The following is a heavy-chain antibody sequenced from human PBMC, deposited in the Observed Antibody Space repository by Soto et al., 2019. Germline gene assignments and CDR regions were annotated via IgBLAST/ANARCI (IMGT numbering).Heavy chain of an antibody. CDR1: GFTFSSYG. V-gene: IGHV3-30*18. Sequence: QVQLVESGGGVVQPGRSLRLSCAASGFTFSSYGMNWVRQAPGKGLEWVAVISYDGSNKYYADSVKGRFTISRDSSKNVLDLQINSLRAEDTAVYYCAKEDSSSWHYYYGMDVWGQGTTVTVTS. CDR2: ISYDGSNK. J-gene: IGHJ6*02. D-gene: IGHD6-13*01. CDR3: AKEDSSSWHYYYGMDV.